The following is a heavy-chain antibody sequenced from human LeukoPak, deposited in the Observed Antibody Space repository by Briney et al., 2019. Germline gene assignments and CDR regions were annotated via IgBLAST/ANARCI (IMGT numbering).Heavy chain of an antibody. CDR2: IYYSGST. D-gene: IGHD7-27*01. J-gene: IGHJ6*02. V-gene: IGHV4-61*01. CDR3: ARDRPANWRYYYYGMDV. Sequence: SETLSLTCTVSGGSVSSGSYYWSRIRQPPGKGLEWIGYIYYSGSTNYNPSLKSRVTISVDTSKNQFSLKLSSVTAADTAVYYCARDRPANWRYYYYGMDVWGQGTTVTVSS. CDR1: GGSVSSGSYY.